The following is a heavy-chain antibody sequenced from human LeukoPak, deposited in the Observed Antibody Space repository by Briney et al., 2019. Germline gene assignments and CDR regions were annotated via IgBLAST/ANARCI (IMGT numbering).Heavy chain of an antibody. CDR3: ARHYCSSTSCYPGDAFDI. CDR2: INPSGGST. CDR1: GYTFTSYY. J-gene: IGHJ3*02. Sequence: ASVKVSCKASGYTFTSYYMHWVRQAPGQGLEWMGIINPSGGSTSYAQKFQGRVTMTRDTSTSTVYMELSSLRSEDTAVYYCARHYCSSTSCYPGDAFDIWGQGTMVTVSS. V-gene: IGHV1-46*01. D-gene: IGHD2-2*01.